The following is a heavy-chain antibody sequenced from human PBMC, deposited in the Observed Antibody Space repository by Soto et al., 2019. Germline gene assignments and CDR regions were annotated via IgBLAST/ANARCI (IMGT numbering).Heavy chain of an antibody. CDR2: INPNSGGT. CDR1: GYTFTGYY. Sequence: ASVKVSCKASGYTFTGYYMHWVRQAPGQGLEWMGWINPNSGGTNYAQKFQGRVTMTRDTSISTAYMELSRLRSDDTTVYYCASASNWNSGYYYYGMDVWGQGTTVTVSS. V-gene: IGHV1-2*02. J-gene: IGHJ6*02. D-gene: IGHD1-1*01. CDR3: ASASNWNSGYYYYGMDV.